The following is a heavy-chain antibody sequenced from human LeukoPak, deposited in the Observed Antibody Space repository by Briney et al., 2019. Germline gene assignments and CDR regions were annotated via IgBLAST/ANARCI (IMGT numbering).Heavy chain of an antibody. CDR1: GGSISSYY. V-gene: IGHV4-4*07. CDR3: ARGPPRYYYDSSGYWSV. D-gene: IGHD3-22*01. CDR2: IYTSGST. J-gene: IGHJ4*02. Sequence: MSSETLSLTCTVSGGSISSYYWSWIRQPAGKGLEWIGRIYTSGSTNYNPSLKSRVTMSVDTSKNQFSLKLSSVTAADTAVYYCARGPPRYYYDSSGYWSVWGQGTLVTVSS.